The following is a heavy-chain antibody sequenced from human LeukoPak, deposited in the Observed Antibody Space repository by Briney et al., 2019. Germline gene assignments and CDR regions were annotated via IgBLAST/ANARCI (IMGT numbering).Heavy chain of an antibody. Sequence: SETLSLTCTVSGGSISSSSYYWGWIRQPPGKGLEWIGSIYYSGSTDYNPSLKSRVNISVDTSKNQFSLKLSSVTAADTAVYFCVRVRVSSGSHPWYFDYWGQGTLVTVSS. CDR3: VRVRVSSGSHPWYFDY. D-gene: IGHD3-22*01. J-gene: IGHJ4*02. CDR2: IYYSGST. CDR1: GGSISSSSYY. V-gene: IGHV4-39*07.